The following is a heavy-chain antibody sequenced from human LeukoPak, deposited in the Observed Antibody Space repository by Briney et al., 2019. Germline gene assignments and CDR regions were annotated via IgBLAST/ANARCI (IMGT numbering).Heavy chain of an antibody. J-gene: IGHJ4*02. CDR3: ASSAAVEDFDY. Sequence: GGSLRLSCAASGFTFSSYSMNWVRQAPGKGLEWVSYISSSSSTIYYTDSVKGRFTISRDNAKNSLYLQMNSLRAEDTAVYYCASSAAVEDFDYWGQGTLVTVSS. CDR1: GFTFSSYS. D-gene: IGHD6-13*01. V-gene: IGHV3-48*04. CDR2: ISSSSSTI.